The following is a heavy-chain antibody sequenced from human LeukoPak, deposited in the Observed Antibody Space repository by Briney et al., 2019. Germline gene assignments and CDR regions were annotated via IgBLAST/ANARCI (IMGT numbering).Heavy chain of an antibody. V-gene: IGHV3-23*01. J-gene: IGHJ4*02. CDR2: ISGSGGST. CDR1: GFTFSSYA. Sequence: GGSLRLSCAASGFTFSSYAMSWVRQAPGKGLEWVSAISGSGGSTYYADSVKGRFTISRDNSKNTLYLQMNSLRAEDTAVYYCAKGRHAYSSGWYGGYYFDYWGQGTLVTVSS. D-gene: IGHD6-19*01. CDR3: AKGRHAYSSGWYGGYYFDY.